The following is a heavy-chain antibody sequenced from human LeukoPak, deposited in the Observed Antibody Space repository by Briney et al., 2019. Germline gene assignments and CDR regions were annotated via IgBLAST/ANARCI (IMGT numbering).Heavy chain of an antibody. V-gene: IGHV4-34*01. CDR1: GGSFSGFY. J-gene: IGHJ4*02. CDR2: INYSGST. Sequence: PSETLSLTCAVYGGSFSGFYWSWVRQSPGKGLEWIGEINYSGSTNYNPSLKSRVTISVDTSKNQFSLKLTSVAAAHTAVYFCARGRKNRLVVAVDGLLEYWGQGILVTVSS. D-gene: IGHD2-15*01. CDR3: ARGRKNRLVVAVDGLLEY.